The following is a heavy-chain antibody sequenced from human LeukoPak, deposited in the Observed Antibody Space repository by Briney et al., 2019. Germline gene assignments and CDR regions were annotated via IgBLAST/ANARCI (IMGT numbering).Heavy chain of an antibody. CDR3: ARGLHGYSYGYVPWELYSYMDV. V-gene: IGHV4-61*09. CDR2: FYTSGHT. Sequence: PSETLSLTCTVSGGSMKSGSYYWTWIRQPAGKGLEWIGHFYTSGHTNYNPSLKSRVTISVDTSKNQFSLKMNSVTAADTAVYYCARGLHGYSYGYVPWELYSYMDVWGEGTTVSISS. CDR1: GGSMKSGSYY. D-gene: IGHD5-18*01. J-gene: IGHJ6*03.